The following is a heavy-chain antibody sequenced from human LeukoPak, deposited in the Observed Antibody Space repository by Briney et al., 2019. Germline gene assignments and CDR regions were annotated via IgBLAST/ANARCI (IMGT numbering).Heavy chain of an antibody. CDR2: MYTSGTT. J-gene: IGHJ3*02. CDR1: GDSISIYY. V-gene: IGHV4-4*07. D-gene: IGHD3-9*01. Sequence: SETLSLTCTVSGDSISIYYWSWIRQPAGKGLEWIGRMYTSGTTNYKPSLKSRVTMSVDTSKNQFSLKLSSVTAADTAVYYCARLTGYRIESAFDIWGQGTMVTVSS. CDR3: ARLTGYRIESAFDI.